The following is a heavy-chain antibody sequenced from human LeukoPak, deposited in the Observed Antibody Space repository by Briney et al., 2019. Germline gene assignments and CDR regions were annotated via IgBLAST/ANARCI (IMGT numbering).Heavy chain of an antibody. Sequence: SETLSLTCTVSGGSISGFSWSWIRQPPGKGLEWIGFMSDGGSTNYNPSLKSRVTISGDTSKNHFSLKLSTVTAADTAVYYCARLPVAGTVTATHGAYWGQGTLVTVSS. D-gene: IGHD6-19*01. CDR3: ARLPVAGTVTATHGAY. CDR1: GGSISGFS. J-gene: IGHJ4*02. V-gene: IGHV4-59*12. CDR2: MSDGGST.